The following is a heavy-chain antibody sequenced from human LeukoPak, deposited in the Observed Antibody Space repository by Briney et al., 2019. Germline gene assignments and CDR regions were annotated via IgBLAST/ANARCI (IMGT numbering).Heavy chain of an antibody. V-gene: IGHV3-23*01. Sequence: PGGSLRLSCAASGFTFNNSAMSWVRQAPGKGLEWVSTITGSGGSTYYADSVKGRFTISRDNSNNTLYLQMNSLRAEDTAVYYCAKSRDSSGYYLSYFDYWGQGTLVTVSS. J-gene: IGHJ4*02. D-gene: IGHD3-22*01. CDR1: GFTFNNSA. CDR2: ITGSGGST. CDR3: AKSRDSSGYYLSYFDY.